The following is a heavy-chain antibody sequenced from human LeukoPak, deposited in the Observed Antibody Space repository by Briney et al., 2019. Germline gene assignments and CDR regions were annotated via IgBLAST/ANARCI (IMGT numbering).Heavy chain of an antibody. V-gene: IGHV3-48*04. CDR3: VRGGWRIIETGGDS. Sequence: AGGSLRLTCAASEFTFSTYAMNWVGQAPGKGLERVGYISPTGSTMFYADSVKGRFTLSRDNADNSLYLRMNSLRVEDTALYYCVRGGWRIIETGGDSWGQGTLVTVSS. CDR2: ISPTGSTM. D-gene: IGHD2-15*01. CDR1: EFTFSTYA. J-gene: IGHJ4*02.